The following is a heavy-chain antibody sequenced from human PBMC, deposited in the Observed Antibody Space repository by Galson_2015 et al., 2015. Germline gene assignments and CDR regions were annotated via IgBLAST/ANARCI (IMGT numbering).Heavy chain of an antibody. D-gene: IGHD6-19*01. CDR1: GLTFSSFG. V-gene: IGHV3-30*03. J-gene: IGHJ4*02. CDR2: ISPDGSNK. Sequence: SLRLSCAASGLTFSSFGMHGVRQAPGKGLEWVALISPDGSNKYYADSVKGRFTVSRDNSKNTLFLQINSLRAEDTAVYYCARDGGGWYPGDYWGQGTLVTVSS. CDR3: ARDGGGWYPGDY.